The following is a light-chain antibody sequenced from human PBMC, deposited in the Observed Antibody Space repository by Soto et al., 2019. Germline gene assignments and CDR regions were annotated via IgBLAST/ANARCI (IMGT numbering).Light chain of an antibody. V-gene: IGKV3-11*01. CDR2: AAS. Sequence: ILMTQSPATLSVSPGERATLSCRASQSVSSNYIAWYQQKPGQAPRLLIYAASNRATGIPARFSGSGSGTDFTLTISSLEPEDFAVYYCQQRSNWPPITFGQGTRLEIK. J-gene: IGKJ5*01. CDR3: QQRSNWPPIT. CDR1: QSVSSN.